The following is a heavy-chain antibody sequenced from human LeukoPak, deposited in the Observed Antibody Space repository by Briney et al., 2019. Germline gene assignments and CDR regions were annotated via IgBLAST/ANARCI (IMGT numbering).Heavy chain of an antibody. V-gene: IGHV4-4*07. CDR2: IYTSGST. Sequence: SETLSFTCTVSGGSISSYYWSWIRQPAGKGLEWIGRIYTSGSTNYNLPLKSRVTMSVDTSKNQFSLKLSSVTAADTAVYYCASSTTTVTTSTIRPFDYWGQGTLVTVSS. CDR1: GGSISSYY. D-gene: IGHD4-17*01. CDR3: ASSTTTVTTSTIRPFDY. J-gene: IGHJ4*02.